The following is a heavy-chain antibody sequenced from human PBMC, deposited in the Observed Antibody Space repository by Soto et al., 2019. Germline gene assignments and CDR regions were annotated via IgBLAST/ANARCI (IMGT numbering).Heavy chain of an antibody. CDR3: ARGQNNWFDP. CDR1: APAVSGYY. Sequence: PALNRGVLAPAVSGYYWSWIRQPPGKGVEWIGEINDSGSTNYNPALKSRVTISVNTSKNQFSLKLSSVTAADTAVYYCARGQNNWFDPWGQGTLVTVS. V-gene: IGHV4-34*01. CDR2: INDSGST. J-gene: IGHJ5*02.